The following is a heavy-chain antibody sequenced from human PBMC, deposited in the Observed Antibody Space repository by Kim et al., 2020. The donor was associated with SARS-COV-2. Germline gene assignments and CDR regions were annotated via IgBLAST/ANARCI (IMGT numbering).Heavy chain of an antibody. J-gene: IGHJ6*02. CDR1: GGSVSSGSYY. Sequence: SETLSLTCTVSGGSVSSGSYYWSWIRQPPGKGLEWIGYIYYSGSTNYNPSLKSRVTISVDTSKNQFSLKLSSVTAADTAVYYCARDGATGDGMDVWGQGTTVTVSS. CDR3: ARDGATGDGMDV. CDR2: IYYSGST. V-gene: IGHV4-61*01. D-gene: IGHD1-26*01.